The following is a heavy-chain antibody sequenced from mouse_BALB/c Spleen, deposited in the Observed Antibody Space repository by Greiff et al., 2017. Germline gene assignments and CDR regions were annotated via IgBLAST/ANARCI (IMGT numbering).Heavy chain of an antibody. Sequence: EVQLVESGPGLVKPSQSLSLTCTVTGYSITSDYAWNWIRQFPGNKLEWMGYISYSGSTSYNPSLKSRISITRDTSKNQFFLQLNSVTTEDTATYYCARFTTATAYWGQGTLVTVSA. J-gene: IGHJ3*01. CDR3: ARFTTATAY. D-gene: IGHD1-2*01. V-gene: IGHV3-2*02. CDR1: GYSITSDYA. CDR2: ISYSGST.